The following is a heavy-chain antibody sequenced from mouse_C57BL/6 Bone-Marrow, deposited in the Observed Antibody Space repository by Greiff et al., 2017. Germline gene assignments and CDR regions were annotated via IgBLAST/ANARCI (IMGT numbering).Heavy chain of an antibody. D-gene: IGHD1-1*01. V-gene: IGHV1-85*01. Sequence: QVQLQQSGPELVKPGASVKLSCKASGYTFTSYDINWVKQRPGQGLEWIGWFYPRDGSTKYNEKFKGKATLTVDPSSSTAYMELQSLTCEDSAVYFCARLECDGSSGDWYFDVWGTGTTVTVSS. CDR2: FYPRDGST. CDR1: GYTFTSYD. CDR3: ARLECDGSSGDWYFDV. J-gene: IGHJ1*03.